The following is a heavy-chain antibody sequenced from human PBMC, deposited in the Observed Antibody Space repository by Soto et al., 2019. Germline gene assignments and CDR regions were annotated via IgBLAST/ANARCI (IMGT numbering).Heavy chain of an antibody. D-gene: IGHD3-9*01. V-gene: IGHV3-23*01. Sequence: EVQLLESGGDLVQPGGSLRLSCAASGFTFTSYAMSWIRQAPGKGLEWVSAITGGGDNTYYADSVKGRFTISRDNSKHTLYLPMNSLRAEDTAFYYCTQDGGSRDWLTVNWGQGTLVTVSS. CDR3: TQDGGSRDWLTVN. J-gene: IGHJ4*02. CDR1: GFTFTSYA. CDR2: ITGGGDNT.